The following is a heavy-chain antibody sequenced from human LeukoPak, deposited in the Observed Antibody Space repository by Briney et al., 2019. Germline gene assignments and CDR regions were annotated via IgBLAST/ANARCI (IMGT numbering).Heavy chain of an antibody. J-gene: IGHJ3*02. CDR2: ISWNSGSI. D-gene: IGHD6-6*01. CDR1: GFTFDDYA. V-gene: IGHV3-9*01. CDR3: AKDIGIAARPGAFDI. Sequence: GGSLRLSCAASGFTFDDYAMHWVRQAPGKGLEWVSGISWNSGSIGYADSVKRRFTISRDNAKNSLYLQMNSLRAEDTALYYCAKDIGIAARPGAFDIWGQGTMVTVSS.